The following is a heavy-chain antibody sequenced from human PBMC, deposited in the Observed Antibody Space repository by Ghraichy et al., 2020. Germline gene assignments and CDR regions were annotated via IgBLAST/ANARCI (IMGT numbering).Heavy chain of an antibody. J-gene: IGHJ5*02. D-gene: IGHD3-10*01. CDR3: ARDPADPGSWFDP. Sequence: TLSLTCAISGDSVSRNSAAWNWIRQSPSRGLEWLGRTYYRSKWYNDYAVSVRRRIIINPDTSKNKFSLQLNSVTPEDTAVYYCARDPADPGSWFDPWGQGTLVTVSS. V-gene: IGHV6-1*01. CDR1: GDSVSRNSAA. CDR2: TYYRSKWYN.